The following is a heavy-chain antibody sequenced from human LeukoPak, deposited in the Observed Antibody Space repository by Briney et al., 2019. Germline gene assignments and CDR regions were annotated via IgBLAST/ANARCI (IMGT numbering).Heavy chain of an antibody. D-gene: IGHD5-18*01. V-gene: IGHV3-9*01. Sequence: GGSLRLSCAVSGFTFTDYTMHWVRQAPGKGLEWVTGISWNSGNIGYADSVKGRFTISRDNSKNTLYLQMNSLRAEDTAVYYCARDYPYVDTAMGDYGMDVWGQGTTVTVSS. CDR2: ISWNSGNI. CDR1: GFTFTDYT. CDR3: ARDYPYVDTAMGDYGMDV. J-gene: IGHJ6*02.